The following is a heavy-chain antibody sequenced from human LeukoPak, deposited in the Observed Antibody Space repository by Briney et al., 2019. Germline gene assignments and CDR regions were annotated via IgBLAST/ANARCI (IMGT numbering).Heavy chain of an antibody. J-gene: IGHJ6*03. CDR2: ISWDGGST. Sequence: GGSLRLSCAASGFTFDDYTMHWVRQAPGKGLEWVSLISWDGGSTYYADSVKGRFTISRDNSKSSLYLQMNSLRTEDTALYYCAKDSGSSWQDYYYMDVWGKGTTVTVSS. D-gene: IGHD6-13*01. V-gene: IGHV3-43*01. CDR3: AKDSGSSWQDYYYMDV. CDR1: GFTFDDYT.